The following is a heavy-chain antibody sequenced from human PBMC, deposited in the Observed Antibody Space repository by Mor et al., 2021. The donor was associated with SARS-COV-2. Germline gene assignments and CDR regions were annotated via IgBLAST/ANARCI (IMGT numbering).Heavy chain of an antibody. CDR3: ARSDTAMGDY. Sequence: YRDSVKGRFTISRDNAKNSLYLQMNSLRAEDTAVYYCARSDTAMGDYWGQGTLVTVSS. D-gene: IGHD5-18*01. J-gene: IGHJ4*02. V-gene: IGHV3-7*01.